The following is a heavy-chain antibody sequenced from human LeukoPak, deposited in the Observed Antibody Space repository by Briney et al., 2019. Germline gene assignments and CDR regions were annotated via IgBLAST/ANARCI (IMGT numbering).Heavy chain of an antibody. D-gene: IGHD3-3*01. CDR2: INPNSGGT. CDR3: ARTHYDFWSGYTHFDY. V-gene: IGHV1-2*02. Sequence: AAVKVSCKASGYTFTGYYMHWVRQPPGQGLEWMGWINPNSGGTNYAQKFQGRVTMTRDTSISTAYMELSRLRSDDTAVYYCARTHYDFWSGYTHFDYWGQGTLVTVSS. J-gene: IGHJ4*02. CDR1: GYTFTGYY.